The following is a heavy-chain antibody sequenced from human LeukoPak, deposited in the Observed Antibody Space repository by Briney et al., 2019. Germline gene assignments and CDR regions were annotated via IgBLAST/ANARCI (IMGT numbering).Heavy chain of an antibody. V-gene: IGHV3-30*02. D-gene: IGHD2-2*02. CDR2: IRYDGGNK. CDR3: VPYCSSTSCYTGP. Sequence: PGGSLRLSCAASGFTFSSYGMHWVRQAPGKGLEWVAFIRYDGGNKYYADSVKGRFTISRDNSENTLYLQMNSLRAEDTAVYYCVPYCSSTSCYTGPWGQGTLVTVSS. J-gene: IGHJ5*02. CDR1: GFTFSSYG.